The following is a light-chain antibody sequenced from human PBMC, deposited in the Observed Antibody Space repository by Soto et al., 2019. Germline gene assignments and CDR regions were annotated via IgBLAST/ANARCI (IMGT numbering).Light chain of an antibody. J-gene: IGKJ5*01. V-gene: IGKV3-20*01. CDR3: QQYDDWPIT. CDR2: GAS. CDR1: QSVSSSY. Sequence: EIVLTQSPGTLSLSPGERATLSCRASQSVSSSYLAWYQQKPGHAPRLLIYGASSRATGIPDRFSGSGSGTDFTLAISSLEPEDFAVYYCQQYDDWPITFGQGTRLEIK.